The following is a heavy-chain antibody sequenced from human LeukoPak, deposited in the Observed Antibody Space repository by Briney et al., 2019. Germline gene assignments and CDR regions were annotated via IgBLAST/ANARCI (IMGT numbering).Heavy chain of an antibody. CDR2: FERGGHT. V-gene: IGHV3-53*01. CDR1: GFIVSSTY. J-gene: IGHJ4*02. CDR3: AKGDTDCTCPGY. D-gene: IGHD2-21*02. Sequence: PGGSLRLSCAASGFIVSSTYMSWVRQTPGKGLEWVSTFERGGHTAYADSVKGRFTISRDVSENTIYLQMNSLRVEDTDVYYCAKGDTDCTCPGYWGQGTLVTVSS.